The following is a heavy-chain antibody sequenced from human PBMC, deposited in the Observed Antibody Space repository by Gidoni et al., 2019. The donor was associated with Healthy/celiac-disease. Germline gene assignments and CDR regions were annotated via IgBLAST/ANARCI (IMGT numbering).Heavy chain of an antibody. CDR1: GLTFSSYG. CDR3: AKDLSPASATDY. CDR2: ISYDGSNK. V-gene: IGHV3-30*18. Sequence: QVQLVESGGGVVQPGRSLRLSCAASGLTFSSYGMHWVRQAPGKGLGWVAVISYDGSNKYYADGVKGRFTISRDNSKNTLYMQMNSLRAEDTAVYYCAKDLSPASATDYWGQGTLVTVSS. J-gene: IGHJ4*02.